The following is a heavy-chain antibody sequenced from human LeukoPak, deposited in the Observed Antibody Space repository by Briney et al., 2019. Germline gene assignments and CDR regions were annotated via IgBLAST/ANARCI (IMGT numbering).Heavy chain of an antibody. CDR3: ARGLYYDSSGYYSYYFDY. CDR2: IWYDGSNK. Sequence: GRSLRLSCAASGFTFSSYGMHWVRQAPGKGLEWVAVIWYDGSNKYYADSVKGRFTSSIDNSKNTLYLQMDRLRAEDTAVYYCARGLYYDSSGYYSYYFDYWGQGTLVTVSS. CDR1: GFTFSSYG. D-gene: IGHD3-22*01. J-gene: IGHJ4*02. V-gene: IGHV3-33*01.